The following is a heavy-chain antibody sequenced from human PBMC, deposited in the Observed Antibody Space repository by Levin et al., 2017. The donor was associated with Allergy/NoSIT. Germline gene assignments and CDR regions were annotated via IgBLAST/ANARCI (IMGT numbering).Heavy chain of an antibody. V-gene: IGHV3-21*01. D-gene: IGHD6-19*01. CDR3: ASMAGYYMDV. CDR1: GFSFTDYN. CDR2: ISSSGIYI. Sequence: GESLKISCAASGFSFTDYNLNWVRQAPGKGLEWVSSISSSGIYIYYAASVKGRFTISRDNARNSLYLQMNSLRAEDTAVYYWASMAGYYMDVWGKGTTVTVSS. J-gene: IGHJ6*03.